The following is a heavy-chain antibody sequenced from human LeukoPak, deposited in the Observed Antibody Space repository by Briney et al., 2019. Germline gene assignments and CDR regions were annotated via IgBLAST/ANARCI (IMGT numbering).Heavy chain of an antibody. CDR1: GFTFSSYR. V-gene: IGHV3-7*01. J-gene: IGHJ4*02. CDR3: ARDLGYYDYVWGSPL. D-gene: IGHD3-16*01. Sequence: PGGSLRLSCAASGFTFSSYRMSWVRQAPGKGLEWVANIKQDGSEKYYVDSVKGRFTISRDNAKNSLYLQMNSLRAEDTAVYYCARDLGYYDYVWGSPLWGQGTLVTVSS. CDR2: IKQDGSEK.